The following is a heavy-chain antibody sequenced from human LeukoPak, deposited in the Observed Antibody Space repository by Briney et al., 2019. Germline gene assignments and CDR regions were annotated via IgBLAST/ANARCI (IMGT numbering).Heavy chain of an antibody. D-gene: IGHD5-18*01. CDR2: IYYSGST. V-gene: IGHV4-39*01. CDR1: GGSISSSSYY. Sequence: SETLSLTCTVSGGSISSSSYYWGWIRQPPGKGLEWIGSIYYSGSTYYSPSLKSRVTISVDTSKNQFSLKLSSVTAADTAVYYCASKRYSYGFGTAFDYWGQGTLVTVSS. CDR3: ASKRYSYGFGTAFDY. J-gene: IGHJ4*02.